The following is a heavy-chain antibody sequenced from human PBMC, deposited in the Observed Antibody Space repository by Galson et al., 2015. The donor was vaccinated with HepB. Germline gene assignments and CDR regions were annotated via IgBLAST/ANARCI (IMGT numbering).Heavy chain of an antibody. CDR3: AKKYSSGWYASTPSGAFDI. D-gene: IGHD6-19*01. V-gene: IGHV3-23*01. CDR2: ISGSGGST. J-gene: IGHJ3*02. CDR1: GFTFSSYA. Sequence: SLRLSCAASGFTFSSYAMSWVRQAPGKGLEWVSAISGSGGSTYYADSVKGRFTISRDNSKNTLYLQMNSLRAEDTAVYYCAKKYSSGWYASTPSGAFDIWGQGTMVTVSS.